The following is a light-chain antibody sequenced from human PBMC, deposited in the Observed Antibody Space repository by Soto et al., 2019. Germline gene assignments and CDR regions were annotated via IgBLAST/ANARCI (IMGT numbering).Light chain of an antibody. CDR2: AAS. V-gene: IGKV1-39*01. CDR3: QQSYSTRTWT. J-gene: IGKJ1*01. CDR1: QSISSF. Sequence: DIQMTQSPSSLSASVGDRVTITCRASQSISSFLNWYQQKPGKAPNLLIYAASSLQSGVPSRFSGSGSGTDFMLSISSLQPEDFAPYYCQQSYSTRTWTFGQGTKVEI.